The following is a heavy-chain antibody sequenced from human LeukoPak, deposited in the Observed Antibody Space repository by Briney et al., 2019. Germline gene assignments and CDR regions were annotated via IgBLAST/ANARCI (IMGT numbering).Heavy chain of an antibody. CDR1: GGSISSYY. V-gene: IGHV4-4*07. Sequence: SETLSLTCTVSGGSISSYYWSWIRQPAGKGLEWIGRIYTSGSTNYNPSLKSRVTISVDTSKNQFSLKLSSVTAADTAVYYCAREYADYYDSSGYFDYWGQGTLVTVSS. D-gene: IGHD3-22*01. J-gene: IGHJ4*02. CDR3: AREYADYYDSSGYFDY. CDR2: IYTSGST.